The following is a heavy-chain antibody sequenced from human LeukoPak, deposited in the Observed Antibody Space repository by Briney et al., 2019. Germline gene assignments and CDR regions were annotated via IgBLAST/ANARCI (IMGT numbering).Heavy chain of an antibody. CDR1: GFTFSSYA. D-gene: IGHD2-21*02. CDR2: ISGSSGST. Sequence: PGGSLRLSCAASGFTFSSYAMSWVRQAPGKGLEWVSGISGSSGSTYYADSVKGRFTISRDNSKNTLYLQMNSLRAEDTAVYYCAKDLLAYCGGDCPPPDYRGLGTLVTVSS. J-gene: IGHJ4*02. CDR3: AKDLLAYCGGDCPPPDY. V-gene: IGHV3-23*01.